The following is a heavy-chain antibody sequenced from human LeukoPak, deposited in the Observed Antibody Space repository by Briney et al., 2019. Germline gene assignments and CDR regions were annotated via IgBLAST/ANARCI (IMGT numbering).Heavy chain of an antibody. Sequence: SETLSLTCTVSGGSIGSYYWSWIRQPPGKGLEWIGYIHYSGSTNYNPSLKSRVTISVDTSKNQFSLKLSSVTAADTAVYYCARGGLLLDAFDIWGQGTMVTVSS. D-gene: IGHD2-15*01. CDR3: ARGGLLLDAFDI. V-gene: IGHV4-59*01. J-gene: IGHJ3*02. CDR2: IHYSGST. CDR1: GGSIGSYY.